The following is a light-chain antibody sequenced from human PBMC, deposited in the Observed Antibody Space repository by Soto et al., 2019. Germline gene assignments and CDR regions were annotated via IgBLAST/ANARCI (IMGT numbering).Light chain of an antibody. J-gene: IGKJ4*01. V-gene: IGKV1-39*01. CDR1: QSISNY. CDR2: AAS. Sequence: DMEMTQSPSSLSASVGDRVTITCRASQSISNYLNWYQHKPGKVPKLLIYAASSLQSGVPTRFSGSGSGTDFPLPINRLPPEDFATYYCQQSYGTPLTFGGGTKIEIK. CDR3: QQSYGTPLT.